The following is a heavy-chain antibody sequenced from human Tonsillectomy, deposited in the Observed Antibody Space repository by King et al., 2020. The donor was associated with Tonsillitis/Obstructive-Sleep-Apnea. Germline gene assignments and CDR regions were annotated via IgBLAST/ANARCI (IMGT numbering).Heavy chain of an antibody. D-gene: IGHD4-11*01. CDR3: ARHGRATVLPHFDY. V-gene: IGHV4-39*01. Sequence: LQLQESGPRLVKPSETLSLTCTVSNGSISSSSYFWGWIRQPPGKGLEWIGNIYYSGSTYYKPSFNSRVTISVDTSKNQFSLTLRSVTAADTAVYYCARHGRATVLPHFDYWGQGTLVTVSS. CDR1: NGSISSSSYF. CDR2: IYYSGST. J-gene: IGHJ4*02.